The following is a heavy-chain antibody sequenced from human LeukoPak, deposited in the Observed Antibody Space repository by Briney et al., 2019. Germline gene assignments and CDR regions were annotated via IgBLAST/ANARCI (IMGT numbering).Heavy chain of an antibody. CDR1: GITLSNYG. CDR2: ISDSGGST. V-gene: IGHV3-23*01. CDR3: AKRGVVIRVILVGFHKEAYYFDS. J-gene: IGHJ4*02. Sequence: PGGSLRLSCAVSGITLSNYGMSWVRQAPGKGLEWVAGISDSGGSTNYADSVKGRFTISRDNPKNTLYLQMNILRAEDTAVYFCAKRGVVIRVILVGFHKEAYYFDSWGQGALVTVSS. D-gene: IGHD3-22*01.